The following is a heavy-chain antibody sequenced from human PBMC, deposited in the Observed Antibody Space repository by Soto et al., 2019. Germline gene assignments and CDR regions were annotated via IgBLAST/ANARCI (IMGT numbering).Heavy chain of an antibody. CDR3: ARGVGQYSSGWYGPGDY. V-gene: IGHV1-8*01. CDR1: GYTFTSYD. Sequence: GASVKVSCKASGYTFTSYDINWVRQATGQGLEWMGWMNPNSGNTGYAQKFQGRVTMTRNTSISTAYMELSSLRSEDTAVYYCARGVGQYSSGWYGPGDYWGQGTLVTVPQ. CDR2: MNPNSGNT. J-gene: IGHJ4*02. D-gene: IGHD6-19*01.